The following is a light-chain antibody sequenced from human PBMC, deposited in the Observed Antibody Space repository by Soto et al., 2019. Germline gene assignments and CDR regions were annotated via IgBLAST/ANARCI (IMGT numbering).Light chain of an antibody. V-gene: IGLV2-11*01. CDR3: CSYVGSYYV. CDR1: SSDVGGYNY. J-gene: IGLJ1*01. Sequence: QSALTQPRSVSGSPGQSVTISCTGTSSDVGGYNYVSWYQQHPGKAPKLMIYDVSKRPSGVPDRFSGSKSGNTASLTISGLQAEDEADYYCCSYVGSYYVFGTGTKVTVL. CDR2: DVS.